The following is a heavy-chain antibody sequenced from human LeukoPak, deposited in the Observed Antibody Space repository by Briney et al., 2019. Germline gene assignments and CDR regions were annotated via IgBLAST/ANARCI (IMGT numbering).Heavy chain of an antibody. CDR2: ISSSGST. J-gene: IGHJ5*02. Sequence: SETLSLTCTVSGDSISSGDYYWSWIRQPAGKGLEWIGRISSSGSTNYNPSLKSRVTISVDTSKNQFSLKLSSVTAADTAVYYCARRAYGSGSYSWFDPWGQGTLVTVSS. D-gene: IGHD3-10*01. CDR1: GDSISSGDYY. V-gene: IGHV4-61*02. CDR3: ARRAYGSGSYSWFDP.